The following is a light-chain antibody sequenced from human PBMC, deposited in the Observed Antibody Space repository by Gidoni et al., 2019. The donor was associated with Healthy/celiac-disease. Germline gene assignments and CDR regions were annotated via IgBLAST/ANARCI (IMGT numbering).Light chain of an antibody. CDR2: GAS. J-gene: IGKJ2*01. V-gene: IGKV3-20*01. Sequence: ESVLTPSPRTLSLSPGERATLSCRASQSVSSSYLAWYQQKPGQAPRLLIYGASSRATGIPDRFSGSGSGTDFTLTISRLEPEDCAVYYCQQYGSSPLMYTFGQGTKLEIK. CDR3: QQYGSSPLMYT. CDR1: QSVSSSY.